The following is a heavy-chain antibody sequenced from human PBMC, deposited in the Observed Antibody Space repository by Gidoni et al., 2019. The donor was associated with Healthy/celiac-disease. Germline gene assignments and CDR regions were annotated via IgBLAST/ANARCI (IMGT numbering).Heavy chain of an antibody. CDR3: AREGIRWYDP. CDR1: GGSISSGSYY. V-gene: IGHV4-61*02. Sequence: QVQLQESGPGLVKPSQTLSLTCTVSGGSISSGSYYWSWIRQPAGKGLEWIGRIYTSGSTNYNPSLKSRVTISVDTSKNQFSLKLSSVTAADTAVYYCAREGIRWYDPWGQGTLVTVSS. J-gene: IGHJ5*02. CDR2: IYTSGST. D-gene: IGHD2-15*01.